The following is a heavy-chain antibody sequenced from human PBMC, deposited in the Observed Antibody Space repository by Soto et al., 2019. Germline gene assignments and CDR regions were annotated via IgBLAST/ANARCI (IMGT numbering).Heavy chain of an antibody. CDR1: GGSIKTYY. V-gene: IGHV4-4*07. D-gene: IGHD6-13*01. J-gene: IGHJ4*02. CDR3: ARGLERSSWFRLDY. Sequence: SETLSLTCTVSGGSIKTYYWSWVRQTAGKGLEWLGRIYTSGTANYNPSLKGRVIMSVDTSKNQFSLKMTSVTAADTDVYYCARGLERSSWFRLDYWGQGIPVTVSS. CDR2: IYTSGTA.